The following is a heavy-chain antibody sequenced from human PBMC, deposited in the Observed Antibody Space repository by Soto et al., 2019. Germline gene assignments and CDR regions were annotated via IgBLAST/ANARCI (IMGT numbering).Heavy chain of an antibody. CDR3: AKDAEFDGLSNGFLIPHNYFDP. J-gene: IGHJ5*02. Sequence: GRYLRLSCAASEFTFSSYAMSWVRQAPGKGLEWVSAISGSGGSTYYADSVKGRFTISRDNSKNTLYLQMNSLRAEDTAVYYCAKDAEFDGLSNGFLIPHNYFDPWGQGTLVTVS. CDR2: ISGSGGST. CDR1: EFTFSSYA. D-gene: IGHD4-4*01. V-gene: IGHV3-23*01.